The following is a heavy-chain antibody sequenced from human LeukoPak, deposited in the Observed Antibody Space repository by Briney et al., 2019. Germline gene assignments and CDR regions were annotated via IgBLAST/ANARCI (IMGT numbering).Heavy chain of an antibody. D-gene: IGHD2-21*01. CDR2: IYTSGST. V-gene: IGHV4-4*07. Sequence: SETLSLTXTVSGGSISSYYWSWIRQAAGKGLEWIGRIYTSGSTNYNPSLKSRVTMSGDTSKNQFSLKLSSVTAADTAVYYCARADVDSVIGAFDIWGQGTMVTVSS. CDR1: GGSISSYY. CDR3: ARADVDSVIGAFDI. J-gene: IGHJ3*02.